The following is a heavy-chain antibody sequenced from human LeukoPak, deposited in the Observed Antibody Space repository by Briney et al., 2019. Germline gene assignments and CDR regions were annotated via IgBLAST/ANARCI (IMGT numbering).Heavy chain of an antibody. CDR2: INSDGTIT. CDR1: GFDFSTYW. Sequence: GGSLRLSCAVSGFDFSTYWMNWVRQAPGKGLVWVSRINSDGTITSYADSVQGRFTISRDNTKNTLYLRMNSLKAEDTAVYFCVQISIGWGQGTLVTVSS. J-gene: IGHJ4*02. D-gene: IGHD2-15*01. CDR3: VQISIG. V-gene: IGHV3-74*01.